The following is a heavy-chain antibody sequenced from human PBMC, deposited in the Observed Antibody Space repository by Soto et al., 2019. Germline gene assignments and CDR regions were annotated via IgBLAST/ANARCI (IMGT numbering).Heavy chain of an antibody. CDR3: AXDERXYXXGDNCXHYFXX. D-gene: IGHD2-21*01. CDR2: ISGYNGNT. J-gene: IGHJ4*02. Sequence: QVQLVQSGAEVKKPGASVKVSCKTSGYTFTTYGVSWVRQAPGLGLEWMGWISGYNGNTNSAPKFQGRVSXTTDXSTXXXXXXXXXXXXXXXAXXXCAXDERXYXXGDNCXHYFXXWGQ. CDR1: GYTFTTYG. V-gene: IGHV1-18*01.